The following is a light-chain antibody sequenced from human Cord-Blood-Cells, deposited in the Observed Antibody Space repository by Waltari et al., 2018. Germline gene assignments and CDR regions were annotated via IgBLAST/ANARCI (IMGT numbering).Light chain of an antibody. CDR3: QQYNNWPYT. J-gene: IGKJ2*01. CDR1: QSVSSN. Sequence: EIVMTQSPATLSVSPGERATLSGRASQSVSSNLAWYQQKPGQAPRLLIYGASTRATGIPARFSGSWSGKEFTLTISSLQSEDFAFYYCQQYNNWPYTFGQGTKLEIK. V-gene: IGKV3-15*01. CDR2: GAS.